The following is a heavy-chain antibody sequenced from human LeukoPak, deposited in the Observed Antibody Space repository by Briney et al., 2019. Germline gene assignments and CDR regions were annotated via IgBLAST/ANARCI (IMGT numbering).Heavy chain of an antibody. CDR2: VSGSGVST. J-gene: IGHJ6*03. V-gene: IGHV3-23*01. CDR1: GFTFSSYTFSTYA. D-gene: IGHD2-15*01. CDR3: ARGVKDPGIYYYYNMTS. Sequence: GGSLRLSCAASGFTFSSYTFSTYAMSWVRQAPGKGLEWVSAVSGSGVSTYYADSVKGRFTISRDNSKNTLYLQMNGLRAEDTAVYSCARGVKDPGIYYYYNMTSGAKGPRSPSP.